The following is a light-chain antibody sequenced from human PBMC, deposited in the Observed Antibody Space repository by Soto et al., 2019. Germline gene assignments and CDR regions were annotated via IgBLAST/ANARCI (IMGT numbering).Light chain of an antibody. CDR2: DAS. J-gene: IGKJ1*01. V-gene: IGKV1-5*01. Sequence: DIPMTQSPSTLSASVGDRVTITCRASQSISNWLAWYQQKPGKAPKLLIYDASTLESGVPSRFSGGGSGTEFTLTISSLQSDDFATYYCQQHDSYSTFGQGTKVEIK. CDR1: QSISNW. CDR3: QQHDSYST.